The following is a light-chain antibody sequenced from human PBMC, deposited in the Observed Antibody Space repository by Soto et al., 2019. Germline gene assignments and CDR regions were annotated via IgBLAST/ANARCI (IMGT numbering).Light chain of an antibody. Sequence: DIQTTQSPSSLSASVGDRVTITCRASQGTRKHLAWYQQKAGKLPKLLIYAASTLQSGVSSRFSGSGSGTDFTLTISSLQPEDVATYYCQKYNSAPFTFGPGTTVDIK. V-gene: IGKV1-27*01. CDR3: QKYNSAPFT. CDR2: AAS. CDR1: QGTRKH. J-gene: IGKJ3*01.